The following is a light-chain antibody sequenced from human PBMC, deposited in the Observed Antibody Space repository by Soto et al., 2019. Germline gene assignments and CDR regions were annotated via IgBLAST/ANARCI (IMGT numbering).Light chain of an antibody. V-gene: IGKV3-20*01. Sequence: EIVLTQSPGTLSLSPGERATLSCRASQSLSSTYLAWYQQKPGQAPRLLIYGASSRATDIPDRFSGSGSGKDFTLTISRLEPEDFAVYYCQQYGSSPRTFGQGTKLEIK. CDR3: QQYGSSPRT. CDR1: QSLSSTY. CDR2: GAS. J-gene: IGKJ2*01.